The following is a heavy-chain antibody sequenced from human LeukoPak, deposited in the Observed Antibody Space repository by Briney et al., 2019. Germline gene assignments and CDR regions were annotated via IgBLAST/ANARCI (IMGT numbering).Heavy chain of an antibody. J-gene: IGHJ4*02. CDR2: IYYSGST. CDR3: ARHRGSSGWYSDSDFDY. V-gene: IGHV4-30-4*08. CDR1: GVSISSGDYC. Sequence: SQTLSLTCTVSGVSISSGDYCWSWIRQHPGKGLEWIGYIYYSGSTYYNPSLKSRVTISVDTSKNQFSLKLSSVTAADTAVYYCARHRGSSGWYSDSDFDYWGQGTLVTVSS. D-gene: IGHD6-19*01.